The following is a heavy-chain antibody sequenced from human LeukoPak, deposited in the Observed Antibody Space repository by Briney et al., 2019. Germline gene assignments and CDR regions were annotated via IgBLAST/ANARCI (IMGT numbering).Heavy chain of an antibody. CDR3: ARWRSSDGDERNGMDV. CDR1: GDTISSYY. CDR2: IYHSGST. Sequence: SDTLSLTCTASGDTISSYYLSWLRQAPRHGLEWIRYIYHSGSTNYNPSLKSRVTISVDTSKTQFSLKLSSVTAADTAVYYCARWRSSDGDERNGMDVWGQVTTVTVSS. D-gene: IGHD4-17*01. J-gene: IGHJ6*02. V-gene: IGHV4-59*07.